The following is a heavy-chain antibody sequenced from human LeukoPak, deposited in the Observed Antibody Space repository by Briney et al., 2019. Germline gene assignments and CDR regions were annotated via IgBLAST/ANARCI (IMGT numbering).Heavy chain of an antibody. J-gene: IGHJ4*02. V-gene: IGHV3-48*03. Sequence: GGSLRLSCAASGFTFSSYEMNWVRQAPGKGLEWVSYISSSGSTIYYADSVKGRFTISRDNAKNSLYLQMNSLRAEDTAVYYCAREEGAAAFDYWGQGTLVTVSS. CDR3: AREEGAAAFDY. CDR1: GFTFSSYE. D-gene: IGHD2-2*01. CDR2: ISSSGSTI.